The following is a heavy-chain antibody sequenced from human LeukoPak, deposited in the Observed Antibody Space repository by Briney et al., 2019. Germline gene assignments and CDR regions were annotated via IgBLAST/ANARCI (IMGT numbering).Heavy chain of an antibody. D-gene: IGHD1-26*01. J-gene: IGHJ2*01. CDR2: ISGSGGST. CDR1: GFTFSSYA. V-gene: IGHV3-23*01. CDR3: AKLKDQWELLIWYFDL. Sequence: PGGSLRLSCSASGFTFSSYAMSWVRQAPGKGLEWVSAISGSGGSTYYADSVKGRFTISRDNSENTLYLQMNSLRAEDTAVYYCAKLKDQWELLIWYFDLWGRGTLVTVSS.